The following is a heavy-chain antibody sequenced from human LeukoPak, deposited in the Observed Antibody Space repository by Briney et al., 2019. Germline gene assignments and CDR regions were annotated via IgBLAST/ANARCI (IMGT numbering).Heavy chain of an antibody. Sequence: SETLSLTCTVSGGSISSSSYYWGWIRQPPGKGLEWIGSIYYSGSTYYNPSLMGRVTISVDTSKNQFSLKVRSVTAADRAVYYCATVGYCSGGSCYEVAFDIWGQGTMVTVSS. CDR3: ATVGYCSGGSCYEVAFDI. J-gene: IGHJ3*02. D-gene: IGHD2-15*01. CDR2: IYYSGST. CDR1: GGSISSSSYY. V-gene: IGHV4-39*01.